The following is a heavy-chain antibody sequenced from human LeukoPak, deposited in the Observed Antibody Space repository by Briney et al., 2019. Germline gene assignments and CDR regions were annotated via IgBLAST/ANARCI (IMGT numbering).Heavy chain of an antibody. D-gene: IGHD3-9*01. J-gene: IGHJ4*02. CDR2: IYTSGST. Sequence: SETLSLTCTVSGGSISSYYWSWIRQPAGKGLEWIGRIYTSGSTNYNPSLKSRVTMSVDTSKSQFSLKLSSVTAADTAVYYCARDAYFDWAYYFDYWGQGTLVTVSS. CDR1: GGSISSYY. CDR3: ARDAYFDWAYYFDY. V-gene: IGHV4-4*07.